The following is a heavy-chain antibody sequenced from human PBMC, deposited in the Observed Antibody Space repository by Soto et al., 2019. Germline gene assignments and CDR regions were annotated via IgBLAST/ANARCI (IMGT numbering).Heavy chain of an antibody. Sequence: PGESLKISCKGSGYSFTSYWIGWVRQMPGKGLEWMGIIYPGDSDTRYSPSFQGQVTISADKSISTAYLQWSSLKASDTAMYYCARQTPFSTGRDYYGMDVWGQGTTVTV. J-gene: IGHJ6*02. CDR1: GYSFTSYW. CDR2: IYPGDSDT. D-gene: IGHD3-3*02. V-gene: IGHV5-51*01. CDR3: ARQTPFSTGRDYYGMDV.